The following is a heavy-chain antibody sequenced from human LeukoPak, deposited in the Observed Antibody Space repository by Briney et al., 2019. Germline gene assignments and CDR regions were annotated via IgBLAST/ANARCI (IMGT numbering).Heavy chain of an antibody. CDR1: GFTFSSYA. CDR2: IKPGGSEK. V-gene: IGHV3-7*01. CDR3: ARSRFYFDY. J-gene: IGHJ4*02. Sequence: GGSPRLSCAASGFTFSSYAMSWVRQAPGKGLEWVAKIKPGGSEKDHVDSVKGRFTISRDNAKNSLYLQLNSLRAEDTAVYYCARSRFYFDYWGQGTLVTVSS.